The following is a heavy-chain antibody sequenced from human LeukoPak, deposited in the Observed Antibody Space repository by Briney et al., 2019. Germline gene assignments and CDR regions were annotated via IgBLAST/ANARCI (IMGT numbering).Heavy chain of an antibody. V-gene: IGHV4-38-2*01. CDR2: IYYGGST. Sequence: SETLSLTCAVSGYSISSDYYWGWIRQPPGKGLEWIGSIYYGGSTYYSPSLKSRVTISVDTSKNQFSLKLTSVTAADTAVYYCARVHYGSGSLYYYYYYMDVWGKGTTVTISS. CDR1: GYSISSDYY. D-gene: IGHD3-10*01. CDR3: ARVHYGSGSLYYYYYYMDV. J-gene: IGHJ6*03.